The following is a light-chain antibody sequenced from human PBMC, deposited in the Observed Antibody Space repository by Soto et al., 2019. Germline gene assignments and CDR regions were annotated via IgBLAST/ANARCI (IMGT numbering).Light chain of an antibody. V-gene: IGLV1-40*02. CDR3: QSYDNSRTCFYC. Sequence: QTLLRQATSVSGIPGQRINISCSGSSSHIGAGFDVHWYENLPATAPKLLIYGNTNPPSGVPGWFSGSKYGNSGSLVISGLKAEDEDDYYWQSYDNSRTCFYCFRTGTKVTVL. J-gene: IGLJ1*01. CDR2: GNT. CDR1: SSHIGAGFD.